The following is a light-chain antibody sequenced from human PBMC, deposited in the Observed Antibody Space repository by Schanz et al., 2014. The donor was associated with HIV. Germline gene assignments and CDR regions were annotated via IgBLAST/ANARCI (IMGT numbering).Light chain of an antibody. V-gene: IGLV2-8*01. CDR1: SSNVGGYNY. Sequence: QSVLTQPPSASGSRGQSVAISCTGSSSNVGGYNYVSWYQQHPGKAPKLMIYEVDKRPSGVPDRFSGSKSGNTASLTVSGLQAEDEADYYCSSYAGSLPLVFGGGTKLTVL. CDR3: SSYAGSLPLV. J-gene: IGLJ2*01. CDR2: EVD.